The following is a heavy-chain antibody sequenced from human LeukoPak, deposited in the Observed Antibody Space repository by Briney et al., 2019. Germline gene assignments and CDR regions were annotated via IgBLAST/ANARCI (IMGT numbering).Heavy chain of an antibody. CDR3: AKTYYSDSFDY. J-gene: IGHJ4*02. V-gene: IGHV3-23*01. Sequence: GGSLRPSCAASGFTFRSYAMNWVRQAPGKGLEWVSVISDTGGSTYYAASVKGRFTISRDNSKNTLYLQMNSLRAEDTAVYYCAKTYYSDSFDYWGQGTLVTVSS. D-gene: IGHD3-22*01. CDR1: GFTFRSYA. CDR2: ISDTGGST.